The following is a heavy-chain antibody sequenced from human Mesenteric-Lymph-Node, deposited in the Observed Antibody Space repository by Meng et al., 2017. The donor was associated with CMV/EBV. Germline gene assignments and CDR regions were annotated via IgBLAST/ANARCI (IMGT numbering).Heavy chain of an antibody. CDR2: INPNSGGT. J-gene: IGHJ6*02. Sequence: ASVKVSCKASGYTFTGYYMHWVRQAPGQGLEWMGWINPNSGGTNYAQKFQGRVTMTRDTSISTAYMELSRLRSDDTAVYYCARGGLLRFLEWLLSLGMDVWGQGTTVTV. CDR3: ARGGLLRFLEWLLSLGMDV. V-gene: IGHV1-2*02. D-gene: IGHD3-3*01. CDR1: GYTFTGYY.